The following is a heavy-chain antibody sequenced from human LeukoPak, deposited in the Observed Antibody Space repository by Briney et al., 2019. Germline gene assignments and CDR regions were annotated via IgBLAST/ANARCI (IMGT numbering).Heavy chain of an antibody. CDR1: GFTFTTYW. D-gene: IGHD3-22*01. V-gene: IGHV3-7*01. Sequence: PGGSLRLSCAASGFTFTTYWMSWVRQAPGKGLEWVANINQDGTEKYYVDSVKGRFTISRDNAKNSLYLQMNSLRVEDTAVYYCARGGHYDSSGYWTGKYYYYYMDVWGKGTTVTVSS. J-gene: IGHJ6*03. CDR3: ARGGHYDSSGYWTGKYYYYYMDV. CDR2: INQDGTEK.